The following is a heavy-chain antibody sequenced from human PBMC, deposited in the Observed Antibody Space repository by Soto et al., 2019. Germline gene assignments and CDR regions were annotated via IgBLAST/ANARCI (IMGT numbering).Heavy chain of an antibody. V-gene: IGHV1-58*01. CDR3: AADRGSSSPNYYYGMDV. Sequence: ASVKVSCKASGFTFTSSAVQCVRQARGQRLEWIGWIVVGSGNTNYAQKFQERVTITRDMSTSTAYMELSSLRSEDTAVYYCAADRGSSSPNYYYGMDVWGQGTTVTVSS. D-gene: IGHD6-6*01. J-gene: IGHJ6*02. CDR2: IVVGSGNT. CDR1: GFTFTSSA.